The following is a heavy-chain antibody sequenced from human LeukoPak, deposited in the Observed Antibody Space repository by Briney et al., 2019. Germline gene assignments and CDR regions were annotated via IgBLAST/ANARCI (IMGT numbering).Heavy chain of an antibody. CDR2: ISGRGSST. V-gene: IGHV3-23*01. CDR3: AKDISAGYYYYYMDV. CDR1: GFTFSSYA. J-gene: IGHJ6*03. Sequence: PGGSLSLSCVASGFTFSSYAMSWVRQAPGKGLEWVSTISGRGSSTYYAVSVKGRFTISRDNSKNSLYLQMNSLRTEDTALYYCAKDISAGYYYYYMDVWGKGTTVTVSS.